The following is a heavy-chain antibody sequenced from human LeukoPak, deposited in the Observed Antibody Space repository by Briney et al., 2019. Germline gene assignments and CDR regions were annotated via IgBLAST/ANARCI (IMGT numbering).Heavy chain of an antibody. CDR2: INPNSGGT. CDR3: ARGAPHYYDSSGPADY. CDR1: GYTFTGYY. V-gene: IGHV1-2*06. J-gene: IGHJ4*02. D-gene: IGHD3-22*01. Sequence: ASVTVSCKASGYTFTGYYMHWVRQAPGQGLEWMGRINPNSGGTNYAQKFQGRVTMTRDTSISTAYMELSRLRSDDTAVYYCARGAPHYYDSSGPADYWGQGTLVTVSS.